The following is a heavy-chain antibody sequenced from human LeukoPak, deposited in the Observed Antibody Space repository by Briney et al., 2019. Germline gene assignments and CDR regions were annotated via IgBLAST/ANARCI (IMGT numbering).Heavy chain of an antibody. CDR2: IYSGGST. CDR3: AKDVIGTWIKDY. D-gene: IGHD5-12*01. CDR1: GFTVSSNY. J-gene: IGHJ4*02. V-gene: IGHV3-66*01. Sequence: GGSLRLSCAASGFTVSSNYMSWVRQAPGKGLEWVSVIYSGGSTYYADSVKGRFTISRDNSKNTLYLQMNSLRAEDMAVYYCAKDVIGTWIKDYWGQGTLVTVSS.